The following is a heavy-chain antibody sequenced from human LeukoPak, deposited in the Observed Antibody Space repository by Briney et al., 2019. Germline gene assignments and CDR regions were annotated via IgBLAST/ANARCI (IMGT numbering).Heavy chain of an antibody. J-gene: IGHJ4*02. V-gene: IGHV3-66*01. CDR1: GFTVSRNY. CDR2: IYSGGRT. Sequence: PGGSLRLSCAASGFTVSRNYMSWVRQAPGKGLEWVSVIYSGGRTYYADSVKGRFTISRDNSKNTLYLQMNRLRAEDTAVYYCASYWRYYGSGSPPRDYWGQGTLVTVSS. D-gene: IGHD3-10*01. CDR3: ASYWRYYGSGSPPRDY.